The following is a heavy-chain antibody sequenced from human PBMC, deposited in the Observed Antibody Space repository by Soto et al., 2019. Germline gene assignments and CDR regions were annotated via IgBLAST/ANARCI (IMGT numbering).Heavy chain of an antibody. CDR3: TREAGWQRMVPYD. J-gene: IGHJ4*02. CDR1: GYTFTSYG. D-gene: IGHD6-25*01. Sequence: QVQLVQSGSEVKKPGASVNVSCKAFGYTFTSYGFSWVRQVPGQGLEWLGWISAFNGDTQYAQTMKGRLTVTPDTCTATVPLPLRRPTPPASAVYYCTREAGWQRMVPYDWGQGTLVSVS. V-gene: IGHV1-18*04. CDR2: ISAFNGDT.